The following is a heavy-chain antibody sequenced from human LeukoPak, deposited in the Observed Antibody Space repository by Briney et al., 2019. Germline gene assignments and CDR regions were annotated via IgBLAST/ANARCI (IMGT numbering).Heavy chain of an antibody. V-gene: IGHV4-34*01. Sequence: SETLSLTCAVYGGSFSGYYWSWIRQPPGKGLEWIGEINHSGSTNYNPSLKSRVTISVDTSKNQFSLKLSSVTAADTAVYYCARALGRLWFGAPNWFDPWGQGTLVTVSS. J-gene: IGHJ5*02. CDR2: INHSGST. CDR3: ARALGRLWFGAPNWFDP. D-gene: IGHD3-10*01. CDR1: GGSFSGYY.